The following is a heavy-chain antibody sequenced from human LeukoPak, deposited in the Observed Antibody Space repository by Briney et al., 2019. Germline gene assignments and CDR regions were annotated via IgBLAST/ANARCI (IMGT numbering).Heavy chain of an antibody. CDR1: GFTFSSYG. Sequence: GRSLRLSCAASGFTFSSYGMHWVRQAPGKGLEWVAVIWYDGSNKYYADSVKGRFTISRDNAKNSLYLQMNSLRAEDTAVYYCARGAYDSSVYYYGMDVWGQGTTVTVSS. CDR3: ARGAYDSSVYYYGMDV. V-gene: IGHV3-33*01. D-gene: IGHD3-22*01. J-gene: IGHJ6*02. CDR2: IWYDGSNK.